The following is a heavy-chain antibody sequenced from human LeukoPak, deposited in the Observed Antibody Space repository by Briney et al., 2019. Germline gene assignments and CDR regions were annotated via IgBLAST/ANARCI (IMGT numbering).Heavy chain of an antibody. D-gene: IGHD1-1*01. CDR3: AIRRPSTTGTTRRSYYYYYYMDV. J-gene: IGHJ6*03. CDR1: GGSFSGYY. CDR2: INHSGST. V-gene: IGHV4-34*01. Sequence: SETLSLTCAVYGGSFSGYYWSWIRQPPGKGLEWIGEINHSGSTNYNPSLKSRVTISVDTSKNQFSLKLSSVTAADTAVYHCAIRRPSTTGTTRRSYYYYYYMDVWGKGTTVTVSS.